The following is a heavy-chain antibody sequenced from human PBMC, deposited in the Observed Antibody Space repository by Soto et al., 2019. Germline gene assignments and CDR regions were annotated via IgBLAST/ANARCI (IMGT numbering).Heavy chain of an antibody. Sequence: PSETLSLTCTVSGGSISSYYWSWIRQPPGKGLEWIGSIYYSGSTYYNPSLKSRVTISVDTSKNQFSLKLSSVTAADTAVYYCARIYTGTAFDYWGQGTLVTVS. J-gene: IGHJ4*02. CDR3: ARIYTGTAFDY. D-gene: IGHD1-1*01. V-gene: IGHV4-39*01. CDR1: GGSISSYY. CDR2: IYYSGST.